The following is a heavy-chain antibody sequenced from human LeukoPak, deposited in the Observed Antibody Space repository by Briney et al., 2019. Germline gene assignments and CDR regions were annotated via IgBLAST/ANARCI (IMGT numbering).Heavy chain of an antibody. CDR3: ARASRGYSYGNYYYYYMDV. J-gene: IGHJ6*03. D-gene: IGHD5-18*01. CDR2: ISYDGSNK. Sequence: GGSLRLSCAASGFTFSSYAMHWVRQAPGKGLEWVAVISYDGSNKYYADSVKGRFTISRDNSKNSLYLQMNSLRAEDTAVYYCARASRGYSYGNYYYYYMDVWGKGTTVTVSS. CDR1: GFTFSSYA. V-gene: IGHV3-30*04.